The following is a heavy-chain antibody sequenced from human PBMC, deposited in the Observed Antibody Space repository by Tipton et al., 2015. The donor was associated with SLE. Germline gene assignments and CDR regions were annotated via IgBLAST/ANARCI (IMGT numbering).Heavy chain of an antibody. CDR2: ISSSSNT. CDR1: GFTFSSSR. D-gene: IGHD6-19*01. J-gene: IGHJ4*02. V-gene: IGHV3-21*01. Sequence: SLRLSCAASGFTFSSSRMNWVRQAPGKGLEWVSSISSSSNTYYADSIKGRFTISRDNAKNSLYLQMNSLRAEDTAVYYCARDSSGWLFDYWGQGTLLTVSS. CDR3: ARDSSGWLFDY.